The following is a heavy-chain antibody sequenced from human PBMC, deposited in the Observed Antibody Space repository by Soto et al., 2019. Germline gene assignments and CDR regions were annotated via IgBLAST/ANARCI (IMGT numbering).Heavy chain of an antibody. CDR2: ISSSGSTI. D-gene: IGHD3-16*02. CDR3: ARDSPYYDYVWGSYRYKGGWFDP. Sequence: EVQLVESGGGLVQPGGSLRLSCAASGFTFSSYEMNWVRQAPGKGLEWVSYISSSGSTIYYADSVKGRFTISRDNAKNSLYLQMNSLRAEDTAVYYCARDSPYYDYVWGSYRYKGGWFDPWGQGTLVTVSS. CDR1: GFTFSSYE. J-gene: IGHJ5*02. V-gene: IGHV3-48*03.